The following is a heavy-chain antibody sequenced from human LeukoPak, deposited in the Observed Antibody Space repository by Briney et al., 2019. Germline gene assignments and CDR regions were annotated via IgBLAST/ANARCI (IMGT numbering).Heavy chain of an antibody. CDR3: ARGIKINQKHDYGDY. D-gene: IGHD1-14*01. CDR2: IWYDGSNK. CDR1: GFTFSSYG. J-gene: IGHJ4*02. V-gene: IGHV3-33*08. Sequence: PGGSLRLSCAASGFTFSSYGMHWVRQAPGKGLEWVAVIWYDGSNKYYADSVKGRFTISRDNSKNTLYLQMNSLRAEDTAVYYCARGIKINQKHDYGDYWGQGTLVTVSS.